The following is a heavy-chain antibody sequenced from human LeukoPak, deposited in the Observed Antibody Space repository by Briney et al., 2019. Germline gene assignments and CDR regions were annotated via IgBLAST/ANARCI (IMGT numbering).Heavy chain of an antibody. CDR3: VVVVEPPDSDGFDV. J-gene: IGHJ3*01. D-gene: IGHD1-14*01. Sequence: GGSLRLSCAASGFTFGNSWVHWVRQAPGKGLVWVSLINADGSTAAYADSVKGRFTISRDNARNTLSLQMNSLTIEDTAVYYCVVVVEPPDSDGFDVWGQGTMITVSS. CDR1: GFTFGNSW. CDR2: INADGSTA. V-gene: IGHV3-74*01.